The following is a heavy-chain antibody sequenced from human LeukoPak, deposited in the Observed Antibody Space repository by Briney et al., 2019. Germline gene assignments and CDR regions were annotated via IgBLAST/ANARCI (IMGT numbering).Heavy chain of an antibody. Sequence: GESLKISCKGSGYSFTSYWISWVRQMPGKGLEWMGRIDPTDSYINYSPSFQGHVTISADKSISTAYLQWSSLKASDTAMSYCARHLCCNTALDYWGQGTLVTVSS. V-gene: IGHV5-10-1*01. J-gene: IGHJ4*02. CDR2: IDPTDSYI. D-gene: IGHD2/OR15-2a*01. CDR1: GYSFTSYW. CDR3: ARHLCCNTALDY.